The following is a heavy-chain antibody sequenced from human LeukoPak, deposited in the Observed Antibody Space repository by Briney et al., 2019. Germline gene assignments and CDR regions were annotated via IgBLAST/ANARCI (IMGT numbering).Heavy chain of an antibody. CDR1: GFTLSSYE. CDR2: ISSSGSTI. Sequence: GGSLRLSCAASGFTLSSYEMNWFRQAPGKGLEWVSYISSSGSTIYYADSVKGRFTISRDNAKNSLYLQMNSLRAEDTAVYYCAIRGRSSGYYLDYWGQGTLVTVSS. CDR3: AIRGRSSGYYLDY. V-gene: IGHV3-48*03. D-gene: IGHD3-22*01. J-gene: IGHJ4*02.